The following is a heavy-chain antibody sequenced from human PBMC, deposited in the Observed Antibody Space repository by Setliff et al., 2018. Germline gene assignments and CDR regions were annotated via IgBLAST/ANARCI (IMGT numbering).Heavy chain of an antibody. Sequence: GGSLRLSCAASGFTFSSYGMHGVRQAPGKGLEWVAFIRYDGSNKYYAESVNGRFTISRDNSKTTLYLQMNSLRAEDTAVYYCAKVSYYYDSSGLIDYWGQGTLVTVSS. J-gene: IGHJ4*02. D-gene: IGHD3-22*01. V-gene: IGHV3-30*02. CDR3: AKVSYYYDSSGLIDY. CDR1: GFTFSSYG. CDR2: IRYDGSNK.